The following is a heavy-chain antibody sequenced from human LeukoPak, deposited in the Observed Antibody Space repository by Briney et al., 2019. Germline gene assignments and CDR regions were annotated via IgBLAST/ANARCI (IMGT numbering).Heavy chain of an antibody. Sequence: GGSLRLSCAASGFTFSSYWMHWVRQAPGKGLVWVSRINSDGSSTNYADSVKGRFTISRDNAKNTLYLQMNSLRAEDTAVYYCARRSVGATPYYFDYWGQGTLVTVSS. CDR3: ARRSVGATPYYFDY. D-gene: IGHD1-26*01. CDR2: INSDGSST. V-gene: IGHV3-74*01. CDR1: GFTFSSYW. J-gene: IGHJ4*02.